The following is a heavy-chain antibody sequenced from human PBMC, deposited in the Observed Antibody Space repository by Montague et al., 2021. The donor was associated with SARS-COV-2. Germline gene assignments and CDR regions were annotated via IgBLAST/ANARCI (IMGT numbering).Heavy chain of an antibody. CDR1: GGSFSGYY. Sequence: SETLSLTCAVYGGSFSGYYWSWIRQPPGKGLEWIGEINHSGSTNYNPSLKSRVTISVDTSKNQFSLKLSSVTAADTAVYYCARDAAVAGIDYWVQGTLVTVSS. CDR2: INHSGST. J-gene: IGHJ4*02. CDR3: ARDAAVAGIDY. V-gene: IGHV4-34*01. D-gene: IGHD6-19*01.